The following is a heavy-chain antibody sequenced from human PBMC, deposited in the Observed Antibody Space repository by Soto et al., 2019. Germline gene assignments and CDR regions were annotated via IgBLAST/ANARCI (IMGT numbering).Heavy chain of an antibody. V-gene: IGHV4-61*01. CDR3: ARDVDYYDSSGSRLWFDP. D-gene: IGHD3-22*01. Sequence: SETLSLTCTVSGGSISSSSYYWSWIRQPPGKGLEWIGYIYYSGSTNYNPSLKSRVTISVDTSKNQFSLKLSSVTAADTAVYYCARDVDYYDSSGSRLWFDPWGQGTLVTVSS. J-gene: IGHJ5*02. CDR1: GGSISSSSYY. CDR2: IYYSGST.